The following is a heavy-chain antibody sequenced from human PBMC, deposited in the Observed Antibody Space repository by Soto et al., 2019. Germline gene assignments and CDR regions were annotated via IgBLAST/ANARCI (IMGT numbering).Heavy chain of an antibody. D-gene: IGHD2-8*01. CDR1: GAGVANNTFV. V-gene: IGHV6-1*01. CDR3: ARASEVYGIETFES. J-gene: IGHJ5*01. CDR2: TYYRSMWYV. Sequence: WQTLSLTCASPGAGVANNTFVWNWIGQTPSRGLEWLGRTYYRSMWYVDYELFITSRITIQSDTSRNQVLLHLNSVTPGHRALYFRARASEVYGIETFESWGQGTLVTVS.